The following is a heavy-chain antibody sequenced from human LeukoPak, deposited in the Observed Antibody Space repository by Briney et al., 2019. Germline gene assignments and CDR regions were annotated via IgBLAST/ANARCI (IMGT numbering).Heavy chain of an antibody. J-gene: IGHJ3*02. V-gene: IGHV3-30-3*01. Sequence: PGGSLRLSCAASGFTFSSYAMHWVRQAPGKGLEWVAVISYDGSNKYYADSVKGRFTISRDNSKNTQYLQMNSLRAEDTAVYYCAREVDTAMVTLDIWGQGTMVTVSS. D-gene: IGHD5-18*01. CDR1: GFTFSSYA. CDR2: ISYDGSNK. CDR3: AREVDTAMVTLDI.